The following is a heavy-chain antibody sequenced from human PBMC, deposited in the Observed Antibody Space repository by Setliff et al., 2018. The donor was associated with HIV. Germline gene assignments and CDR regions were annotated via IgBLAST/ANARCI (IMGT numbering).Heavy chain of an antibody. CDR3: ARDFGGYCSSMNCPGLFDP. V-gene: IGHV1-69*05. CDR1: GGTFSSYA. J-gene: IGHJ5*02. D-gene: IGHD2-2*01. CDR2: IIPISGTV. Sequence: ASVKVSCKASGGTFSSYAISWVRQAPGQGLEWMGGIIPISGTVNYAQKFWGRVTITTHESTSTAYMELSSLRSEDTAVYYCARDFGGYCSSMNCPGLFDPWGQGTLVTVPQ.